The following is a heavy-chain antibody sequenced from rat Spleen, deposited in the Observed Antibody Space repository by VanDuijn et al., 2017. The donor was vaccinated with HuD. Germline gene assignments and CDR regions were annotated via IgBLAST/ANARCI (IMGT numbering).Heavy chain of an antibody. CDR1: GFSLTGNN. J-gene: IGHJ2*01. D-gene: IGHD1-9*01. CDR2: MRYDGDT. Sequence: QVQLKESGPGLVQPSQTLSLTCTVSGFSLTGNNVHWVRQPPGKGLEWMGRMRYDGDTYYNSTLKSRLSISRDTSKSQVFLKMNSLQTEDTAMYFCARRGTMGITTPFDYWGQGVMVTVSS. CDR3: ARRGTMGITTPFDY. V-gene: IGHV2S30*01.